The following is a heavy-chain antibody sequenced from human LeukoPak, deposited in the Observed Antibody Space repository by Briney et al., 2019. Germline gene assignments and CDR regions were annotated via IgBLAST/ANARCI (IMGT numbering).Heavy chain of an antibody. Sequence: SGGSLRLSCAASGLTFSGYAMHWVRQAPGKGLEYFSAISSNGSSTYYANSVKGRFTISRDNSKNTLYLQMGSLRGEDTAVYYCAKDLGPGVAAAYFDYWGQGTLVTVSS. D-gene: IGHD6-13*01. CDR3: AKDLGPGVAAAYFDY. CDR2: ISSNGSST. CDR1: GLTFSGYA. J-gene: IGHJ4*02. V-gene: IGHV3-64*01.